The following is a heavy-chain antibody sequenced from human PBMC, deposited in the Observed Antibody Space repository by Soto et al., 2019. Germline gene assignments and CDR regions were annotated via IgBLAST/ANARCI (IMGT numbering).Heavy chain of an antibody. CDR2: IYFDGITT. CDR1: GFTFNTHW. CDR3: ARDYDFWSSYPSVYFDY. D-gene: IGHD3-3*01. Sequence: EVQLVESGGGVVQPGGSLRLSCTASGFTFNTHWMHWVRQAPGKGLVWVSRIYFDGITTNYADSVKGRLTVSRDNAKNTVYLHVNSLRAEDTAVYYCARDYDFWSSYPSVYFDYWGQGNLVTVSS. J-gene: IGHJ4*02. V-gene: IGHV3-74*01.